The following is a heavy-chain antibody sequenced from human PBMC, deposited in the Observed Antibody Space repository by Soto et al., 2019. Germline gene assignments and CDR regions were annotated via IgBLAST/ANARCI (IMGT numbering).Heavy chain of an antibody. D-gene: IGHD4-17*01. CDR2: GSPISGGA. CDR1: GYVFTSNY. J-gene: IGHJ5*02. CDR3: ARLRWPIFDP. V-gene: IGHV1-2*02. Sequence: QVQLVQSGAEVKKPGASVKVSCKASGYVFTSNYIHWVLQAPGQGLEWVGWGSPISGGAKYAPSLQGRVTLTRDTTINTVYMELTGLRPDDTAIYYCARLRWPIFDPWGQGTLVTVAS.